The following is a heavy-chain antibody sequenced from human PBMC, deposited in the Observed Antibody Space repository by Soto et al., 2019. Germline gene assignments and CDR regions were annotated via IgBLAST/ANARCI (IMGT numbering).Heavy chain of an antibody. CDR2: ISGNGSNK. CDR1: GFTFSSYA. CDR3: AKDPGTCGGDCYYYFDY. D-gene: IGHD2-21*02. J-gene: IGHJ4*02. V-gene: IGHV3-23*01. Sequence: PGGSLRLSCAASGFTFSSYAMSWVRQAPGKGLEWVSAISGNGSNKYYADSVKGRFTISRDNSKNMLYLQMNSLRAEDTAVYYCAKDPGTCGGDCYYYFDYWGQGTLVTVSS.